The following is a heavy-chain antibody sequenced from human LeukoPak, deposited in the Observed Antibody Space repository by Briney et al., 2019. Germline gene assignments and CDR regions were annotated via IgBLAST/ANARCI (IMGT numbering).Heavy chain of an antibody. Sequence: GASVKVSCKASGGTFSSYAISWVRQAPGQGLEWMGGIIPIFGTANYAQKFQGRVTITADESTSTAYMELSSLRSEDTAVYYCASRSPYYSSSWESPFDYWGQGTLVTVSS. V-gene: IGHV1-69*01. J-gene: IGHJ4*02. CDR1: GGTFSSYA. CDR2: IIPIFGTA. D-gene: IGHD6-13*01. CDR3: ASRSPYYSSSWESPFDY.